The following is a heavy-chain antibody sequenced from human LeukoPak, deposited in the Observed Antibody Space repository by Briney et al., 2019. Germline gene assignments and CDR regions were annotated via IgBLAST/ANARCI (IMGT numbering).Heavy chain of an antibody. J-gene: IGHJ4*02. CDR3: ARGRYSSSYPYFDY. CDR1: GGSIRGFY. CDR2: IYHSGST. V-gene: IGHV4-30-2*01. Sequence: SETLSLTCTVSGGSIRGFYWSWIRRPPGKGLEWIGYIYHSGSTYYNPSLKSRVTISVDRSKNQFSLKLSSVTAADTAVYYCARGRYSSSYPYFDYWGQGTLVTVSS. D-gene: IGHD6-13*01.